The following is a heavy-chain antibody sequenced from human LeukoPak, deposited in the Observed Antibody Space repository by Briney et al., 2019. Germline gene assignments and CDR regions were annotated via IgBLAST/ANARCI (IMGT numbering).Heavy chain of an antibody. J-gene: IGHJ4*02. D-gene: IGHD3-22*01. Sequence: ASVKVSCKASGYTFTSYGISWVRQAPGQGLEWMGWISAYNGNTNYAQKLQGRVTMTTDTSTSTAYMELRSLRSDDTAVYYCARVRHDSSGFLIDDYWGQGTLVTVSS. CDR1: GYTFTSYG. CDR2: ISAYNGNT. V-gene: IGHV1-18*01. CDR3: ARVRHDSSGFLIDDY.